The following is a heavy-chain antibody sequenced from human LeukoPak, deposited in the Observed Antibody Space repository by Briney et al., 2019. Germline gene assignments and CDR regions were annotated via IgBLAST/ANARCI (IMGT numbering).Heavy chain of an antibody. D-gene: IGHD3-10*01. CDR3: ARVGGSGSYGIFDY. CDR1: GGSISSGGYY. J-gene: IGHJ4*02. CDR2: IYYSGST. V-gene: IGHV4-31*03. Sequence: PSETLSLTCTVSGGSISSGGYYWSWIRQHPGKGLEWIGYIYYSGSTYYNPSLKSRVTISVDTSKNQFSLKLSSVTAADTAVYYCARVGGSGSYGIFDYWGQGTPVTVSS.